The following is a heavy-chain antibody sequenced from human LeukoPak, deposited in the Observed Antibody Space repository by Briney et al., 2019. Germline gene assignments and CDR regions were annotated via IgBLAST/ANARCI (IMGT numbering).Heavy chain of an antibody. CDR3: AKRGVVIRVILVGFHKEAYYFDS. CDR2: ISGSGGRT. J-gene: IGHJ4*02. CDR1: GITLSNYG. V-gene: IGHV3-23*01. Sequence: GGSLRLSCAVSGITLSNYGMSWVRQAPGKGLEWVAGISGSGGRTNYAASVKGRFTISRDNPKNTLYLQINSLRPEDTAVYFCAKRGVVIRVILVGFHKEAYYFDSWGQGALVTVSS. D-gene: IGHD3-22*01.